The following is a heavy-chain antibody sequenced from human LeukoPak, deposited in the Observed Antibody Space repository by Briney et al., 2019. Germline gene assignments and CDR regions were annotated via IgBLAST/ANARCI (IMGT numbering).Heavy chain of an antibody. J-gene: IGHJ4*02. V-gene: IGHV4-59*01. CDR3: ARAGSGWYLDY. CDR1: GGPISNYY. Sequence: SETLSLTCTVSGGPISNYYWSWIRQPPGKGLEWIGYIYYSGSTNYNPSLKSRVTISVDTSKNQFSLKLSSVTAADTAVYYCARAGSGWYLDYWGQGTLVTVSS. D-gene: IGHD6-19*01. CDR2: IYYSGST.